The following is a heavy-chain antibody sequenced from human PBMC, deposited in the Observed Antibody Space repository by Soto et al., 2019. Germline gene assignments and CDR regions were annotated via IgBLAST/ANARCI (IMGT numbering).Heavy chain of an antibody. CDR2: IYTSGST. CDR3: AREPRSGYSIGYFDY. D-gene: IGHD5-12*01. J-gene: IGHJ4*02. V-gene: IGHV4-4*07. Sequence: PSETLSVTCTVSGGSISSYYWSWIRQPAGKGLEWIGRIYTSGSTNYNPSLKSRVTMSVDTSKNQFSLKLSSVTAADTAVYYCAREPRSGYSIGYFDYWGQGTLVTVSS. CDR1: GGSISSYY.